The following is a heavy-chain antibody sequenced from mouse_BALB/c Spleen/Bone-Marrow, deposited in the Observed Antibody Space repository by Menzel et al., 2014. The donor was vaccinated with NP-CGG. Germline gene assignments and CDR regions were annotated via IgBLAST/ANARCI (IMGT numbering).Heavy chain of an antibody. CDR1: GFTFNYYY. J-gene: IGHJ3*01. CDR2: ISDGGGYT. D-gene: IGHD2-14*01. CDR3: ARDGEYRYDWFAY. Sequence: VQLKESGGGLVKPGGSLKLSCTASGFTFNYYYMYWVRQTPEKRLEWVATISDGGGYTYYLDSVKGRFTISRDNAKNNLYLQMSSLKSEDTAMYYCARDGEYRYDWFAYWGQGTLVTVSA. V-gene: IGHV5-4*02.